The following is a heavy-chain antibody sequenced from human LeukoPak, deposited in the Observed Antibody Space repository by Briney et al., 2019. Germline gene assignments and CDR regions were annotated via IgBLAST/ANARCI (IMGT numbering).Heavy chain of an antibody. CDR1: GGSISSYY. CDR2: IYATGST. V-gene: IGHV4-4*09. J-gene: IGHJ5*02. Sequence: SETLPLTCTVSGGSISSYYWSWIRQPPGKGLEWIGYIYATGSTNYNPSLKSRVTISVDTSKNQFSLNLRSVTAADTAVYYCARHGSVRSPLGPWGQGTLVTVSS. D-gene: IGHD3-10*01. CDR3: ARHGSVRSPLGP.